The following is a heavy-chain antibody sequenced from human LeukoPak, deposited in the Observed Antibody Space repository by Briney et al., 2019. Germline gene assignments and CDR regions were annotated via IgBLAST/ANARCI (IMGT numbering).Heavy chain of an antibody. CDR3: SRTRRGQIGWTNDY. D-gene: IGHD6-19*01. V-gene: IGHV2-5*02. J-gene: IGHJ4*02. Sequence: KESGPTLVKPTQTLTLTCTFSGFSLTTSGVGVGWIRQPPGKALEWLALIYWDDDKRYSPSLKSRVTITKDTSKNQVVLTMTNMDPVDTATYYCSRTRRGQIGWTNDYWGQGILVTVSS. CDR2: IYWDDDK. CDR1: GFSLTTSGVG.